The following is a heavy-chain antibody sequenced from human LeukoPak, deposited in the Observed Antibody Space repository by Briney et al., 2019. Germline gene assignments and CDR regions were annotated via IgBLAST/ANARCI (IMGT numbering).Heavy chain of an antibody. CDR3: AREGLTTPPLLEYYYGMDV. CDR1: GYIFAHNG. CDR2: ISAYNGDT. J-gene: IGHJ6*02. D-gene: IGHD4-11*01. Sequence: ASVKVSCKTSGYIFAHNGISWVRQAPGQGPEWMGWISAYNGDTNYAQNFQGRVTMTRDTSTSTVYMELRSLRSDDTAVYYCAREGLTTPPLLEYYYGMDVWGQGTTVTVSS. V-gene: IGHV1-18*01.